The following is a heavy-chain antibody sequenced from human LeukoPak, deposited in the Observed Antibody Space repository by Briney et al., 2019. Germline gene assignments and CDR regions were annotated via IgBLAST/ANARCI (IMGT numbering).Heavy chain of an antibody. D-gene: IGHD6-13*01. CDR3: ARGRGASYSSSWYDF. V-gene: IGHV3-30*04. CDR2: ISYDGSKK. J-gene: IGHJ5*01. CDR1: GFTFSNYA. Sequence: PGGSLRLSCAASGFTFSNYAMHWVRQAPGKGLEWVAVISYDGSKKHYADSVKGRFTISRDNSKNTLYLQMNSLNTEDTAVYYCARGRGASYSSSWYDFWGQGTLVTVPS.